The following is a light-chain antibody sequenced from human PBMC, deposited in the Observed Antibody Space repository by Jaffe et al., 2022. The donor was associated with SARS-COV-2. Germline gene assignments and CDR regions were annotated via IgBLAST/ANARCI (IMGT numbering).Light chain of an antibody. Sequence: EIVLTQSPGTLSLSPGEGATLSCRASQTVTSNHLAWYQQKPGQAPRLLIYGASSRATGIPDRFSGSGSGTEYTLTISRLEPEDFAVYYCQQYGGSSRTFGPGTKVEVK. CDR3: QQYGGSSRT. V-gene: IGKV3-20*01. J-gene: IGKJ1*01. CDR1: QTVTSNH. CDR2: GAS.